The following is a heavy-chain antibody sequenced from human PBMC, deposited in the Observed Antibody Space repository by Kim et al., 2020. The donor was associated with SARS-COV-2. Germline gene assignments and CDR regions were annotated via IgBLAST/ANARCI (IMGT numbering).Heavy chain of an antibody. CDR3: AREFDDCSSTSCQHRFYYYYYGMDV. CDR2: IKQDGSEK. CDR1: GFTFSSYW. J-gene: IGHJ6*02. V-gene: IGHV3-7*01. D-gene: IGHD2-2*01. Sequence: GGSLRLSCAASGFTFSSYWMSWVRQAPGKGLEWVANIKQDGSEKYYVDSVKGRFTISRDNAKNSLYLQMNSLRAEDTAVYYCAREFDDCSSTSCQHRFYYYYYGMDVWGQGTTVTVSS.